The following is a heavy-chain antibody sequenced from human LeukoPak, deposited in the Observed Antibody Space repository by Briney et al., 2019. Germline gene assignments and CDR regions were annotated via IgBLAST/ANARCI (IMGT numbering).Heavy chain of an antibody. J-gene: IGHJ4*02. CDR2: IYHSGST. CDR1: GGSISSSSYS. V-gene: IGHV4-30-2*01. CDR3: SRGDSELAPDY. Sequence: SETLSLTCTVSGGSISSSSYSWSWIRQPPGKGLEWIGYIYHSGSTYYNPSLKSRVTISVDRSKSQFSLKLSSVTAADTAVYYCSRGDSELAPDYWGQGTLVTVSS. D-gene: IGHD1-7*01.